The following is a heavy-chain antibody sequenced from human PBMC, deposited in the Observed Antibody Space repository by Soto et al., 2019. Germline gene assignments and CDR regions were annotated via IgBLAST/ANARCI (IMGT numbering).Heavy chain of an antibody. CDR1: GYPFTSYH. CDR2: MNPDSGST. Sequence: QVQLVQSGAEVKKPGASVKVSCKPSGYPFTSYHVNWVRQAPGQGLEWMGWMNPDSGSTDYALKFQGRVTMTRNTSMSTASLALRSPTSQDTAIYYCSRGRCISKGYDSGWYIANWGQGTQVIVSS. D-gene: IGHD6-19*01. CDR3: SRGRCISKGYDSGWYIAN. J-gene: IGHJ4*02. V-gene: IGHV1-8*01.